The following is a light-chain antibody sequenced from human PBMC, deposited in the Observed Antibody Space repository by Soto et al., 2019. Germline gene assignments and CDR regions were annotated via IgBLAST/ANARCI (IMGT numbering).Light chain of an antibody. CDR1: QGISSY. J-gene: IGKJ1*01. V-gene: IGKV1-8*01. CDR2: AAS. CDR3: QQLNNYPRT. Sequence: AIRMTQSPSSFSASTGDRVTITCRASQGISSYLAWYQQKPGKAPKLLIYAASTLESGVPSGFSGSGSGTEFTLTISSLQPEDFATYYCQQLNNYPRTFGQGTKVDTK.